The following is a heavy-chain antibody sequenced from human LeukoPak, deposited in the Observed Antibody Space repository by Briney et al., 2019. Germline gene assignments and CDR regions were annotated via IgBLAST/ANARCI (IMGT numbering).Heavy chain of an antibody. CDR2: ISFGVNTK. Sequence: GGSLRLSCAASGFTFSDYSMNWVRQAPGKGLEWVSYISFGVNTKYYGDSVKVRFTISRDNAKNSLYLHMDSLRAEDTAVYYCASRGAAADSNVDYWGQGTLVTVSS. CDR3: ASRGAAADSNVDY. J-gene: IGHJ4*02. V-gene: IGHV3-48*04. D-gene: IGHD6-13*01. CDR1: GFTFSDYS.